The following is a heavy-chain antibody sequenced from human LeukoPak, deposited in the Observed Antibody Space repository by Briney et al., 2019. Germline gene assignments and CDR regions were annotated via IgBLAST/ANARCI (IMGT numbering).Heavy chain of an antibody. CDR2: IYHSGST. J-gene: IGHJ4*02. CDR1: GGSISSGGYS. Sequence: SETLSLTCAVSGGSISSGGYSWSWIRQPPGKGLEWIGYIYHSGSTYYNPSLKSRVTISVDRSKNQFSLKLSSVTAADTAVFYCARVWGGSYFDYWGQGTLVTVSS. CDR3: ARVWGGSYFDY. D-gene: IGHD1-26*01. V-gene: IGHV4-30-2*01.